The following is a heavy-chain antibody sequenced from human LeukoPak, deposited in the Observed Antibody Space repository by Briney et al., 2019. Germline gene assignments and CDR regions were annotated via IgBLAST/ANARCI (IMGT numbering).Heavy chain of an antibody. Sequence: SQTLSLTCAISGDSVSSNSAAWNWIRQSPSRGLEWLGRTYYRSKWYNDYAVPVKSRITINPDTSKNQVSLQLNSVTPEDTAVYYCARVSPTQGSSSWYRWFDPWGQGTLVTVSS. CDR3: ARVSPTQGSSSWYRWFDP. J-gene: IGHJ5*02. V-gene: IGHV6-1*01. CDR1: GDSVSSNSAA. D-gene: IGHD6-13*01. CDR2: TYYRSKWYN.